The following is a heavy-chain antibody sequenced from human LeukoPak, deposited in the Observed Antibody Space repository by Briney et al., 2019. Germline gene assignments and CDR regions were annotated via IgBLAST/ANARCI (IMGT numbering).Heavy chain of an antibody. J-gene: IGHJ3*02. V-gene: IGHV1-18*01. D-gene: IGHD4-17*01. Sequence: AAVKVSFKGSGSTFTRYGISWVRQPPAQGLEGVGLINAYNGNTNKAQKLQVRVTITTDTTTTTAYMELTNQRSDDTAGYYCAREPVRDYGIELGPAAFDIWGEGTMVTVSS. CDR2: INAYNGNT. CDR3: AREPVRDYGIELGPAAFDI. CDR1: GSTFTRYG.